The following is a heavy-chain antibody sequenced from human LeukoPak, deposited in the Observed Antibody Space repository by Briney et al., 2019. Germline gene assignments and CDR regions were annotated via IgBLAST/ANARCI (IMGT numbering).Heavy chain of an antibody. J-gene: IGHJ4*02. D-gene: IGHD5-12*01. V-gene: IGHV1-46*01. CDR1: GYTFTSYY. Sequence: ASVKVSCKASGYTFTSYYMHWVRQAPGQGLEWMGLINPSGSSTSYAQKFQGRLSLTRDMSTSTDYMELSSLRSEDTAVYYCARDQVPLNSGWGTNCDYWGQGSLVTVSS. CDR2: INPSGSST. CDR3: ARDQVPLNSGWGTNCDY.